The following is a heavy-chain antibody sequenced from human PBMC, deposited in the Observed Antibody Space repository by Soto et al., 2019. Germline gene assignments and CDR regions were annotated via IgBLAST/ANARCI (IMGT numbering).Heavy chain of an antibody. CDR2: ISYDGSNK. CDR1: GFTFSSYG. V-gene: IGHV3-30*18. CDR3: AKSDYYYGMDV. Sequence: PGGSLRLSCAASGFTFSSYGMHWVRQAPGKGLEWVAVISYDGSNKYYADSVKGRFTISRDNSKNTLYLQMNSLRAEDTAVYYCAKSDYYYGMDVWGQGTTVTVS. J-gene: IGHJ6*02.